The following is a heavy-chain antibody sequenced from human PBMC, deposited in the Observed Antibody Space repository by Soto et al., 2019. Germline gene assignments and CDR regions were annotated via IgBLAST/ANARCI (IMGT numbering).Heavy chain of an antibody. J-gene: IGHJ4*02. CDR3: AKATRGGAATLVRDY. Sequence: EVQLLESGGGLVQPGGSLRLSCAAAGFTFSTYAMSWVRQAPGKGLEWVSAISGSGGSTYYADSVKGRFTISRDNTKNPLYLQMTSLRAEDTAVYSCAKATRGGAATLVRDYWGQGTLVTVSS. D-gene: IGHD6-13*01. CDR2: ISGSGGST. V-gene: IGHV3-23*01. CDR1: GFTFSTYA.